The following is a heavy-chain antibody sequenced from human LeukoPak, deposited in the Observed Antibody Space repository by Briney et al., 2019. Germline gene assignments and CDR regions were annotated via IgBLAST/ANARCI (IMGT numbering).Heavy chain of an antibody. J-gene: IGHJ4*02. CDR2: ISGSGGST. D-gene: IGHD6-13*01. CDR3: AKTGVEQQLAAEEQEFDY. Sequence: GGSLRLSCAASGFTFSSYAMSWVRQAPGKGLEWVSAISGSGGSTYYADSVKGRFTISRDNSKNTLYLQMNSLRAEDTAVYYCAKTGVEQQLAAEEQEFDYWGQGTLVTVSS. V-gene: IGHV3-23*01. CDR1: GFTFSSYA.